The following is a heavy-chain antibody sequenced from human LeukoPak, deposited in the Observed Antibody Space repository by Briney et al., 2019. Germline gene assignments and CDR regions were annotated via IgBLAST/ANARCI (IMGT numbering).Heavy chain of an antibody. Sequence: ASVKVSCKAAGYTFTSYFISWVRQAPGQGLEWMGWISAYNGNTNYAQKLQGRVTMTTDTSTSTAYMELRSLRSDDTAVYYCAREAPYYYGMDVWGQGTTVTVSS. V-gene: IGHV1-18*01. CDR3: AREAPYYYGMDV. CDR1: GYTFTSYF. J-gene: IGHJ6*02. CDR2: ISAYNGNT.